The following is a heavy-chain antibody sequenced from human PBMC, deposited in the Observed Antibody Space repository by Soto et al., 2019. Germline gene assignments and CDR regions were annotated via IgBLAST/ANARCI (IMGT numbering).Heavy chain of an antibody. Sequence: GGSLSLSCAASGFTIRSYWMHWVRQAPGKGLVWVARINSDGSSKNYADSVKGRFTISRDNSKNTLYLQMNSLRAEDTAVYYCARGVGSIKDGTYAPKYYFDYWGQGTLVTVSS. CDR1: GFTIRSYW. CDR3: ARGVGSIKDGTYAPKYYFDY. J-gene: IGHJ4*02. CDR2: INSDGSSK. D-gene: IGHD1-1*01. V-gene: IGHV3-74*01.